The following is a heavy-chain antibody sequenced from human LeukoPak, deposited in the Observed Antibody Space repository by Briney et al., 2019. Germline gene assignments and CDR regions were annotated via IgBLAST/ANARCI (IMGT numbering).Heavy chain of an antibody. D-gene: IGHD3-10*01. CDR2: INPSGGST. CDR1: GYTFTSYY. J-gene: IGHJ4*02. V-gene: IGHV1-46*01. CDR3: AREWDTVRGVIRSPAL. Sequence: ASVKVSCKASGYTFTSYYMHWVRQAPGQGLEWMGIINPSGGSTSYAQKFQGRVTMTRDTSTSTVYMELSSLRSEDTAVYYCAREWDTVRGVIRSPALWGQGTLVTVSS.